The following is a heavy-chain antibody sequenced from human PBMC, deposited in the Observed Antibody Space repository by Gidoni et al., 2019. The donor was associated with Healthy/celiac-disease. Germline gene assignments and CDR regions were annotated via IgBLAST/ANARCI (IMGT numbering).Heavy chain of an antibody. CDR2: TRNKANSYNT. V-gene: IGHV3-72*01. D-gene: IGHD6-19*01. Sequence: EVQLVESGGGLVQPGGSLRLSCAASGFTFSDHYMDWVRQAPGQGLEWVGRTRNKANSYNTEYAASVKGRFTISRDDSKNSLYLQMNSLKTEDTAVYYCARPGEYSSGLFPFDYWGQGTLVTVSS. CDR1: GFTFSDHY. J-gene: IGHJ4*02. CDR3: ARPGEYSSGLFPFDY.